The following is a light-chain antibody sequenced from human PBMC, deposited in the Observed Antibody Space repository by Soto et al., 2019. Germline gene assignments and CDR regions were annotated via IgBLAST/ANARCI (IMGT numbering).Light chain of an antibody. V-gene: IGKV1-5*01. J-gene: IGKJ1*01. CDR2: DAS. CDR1: QSISSW. Sequence: DIQMTQSPSTLSASVGDRVTITCRASQSISSWLAWYQQKPGKAPKLLIYDASSLESGVPSRFSGSGSGTEFTLTISSLQPDDFATYYCQHYNSWKFGHGTKADI. CDR3: QHYNSWK.